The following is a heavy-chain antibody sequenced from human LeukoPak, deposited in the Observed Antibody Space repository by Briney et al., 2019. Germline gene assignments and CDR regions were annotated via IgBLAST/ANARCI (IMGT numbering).Heavy chain of an antibody. CDR2: ISSSSYT. CDR1: GFTFSDYY. CDR3: ARDIWDDYYGSGSYYSFDY. D-gene: IGHD3-10*01. J-gene: IGHJ4*02. Sequence: PGGSLRLSCAASGFTFSDYYMSWIRQAPGKGLEWVSYISSSSYTNYADSVKGRFTISRDNAKNSLYLQMNSLRAEDTAVYYCARDIWDDYYGSGSYYSFDYWGQGTLVTVSS. V-gene: IGHV3-11*06.